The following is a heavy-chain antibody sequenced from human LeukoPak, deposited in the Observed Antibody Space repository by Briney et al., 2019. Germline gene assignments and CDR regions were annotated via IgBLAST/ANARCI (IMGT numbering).Heavy chain of an antibody. CDR2: IKHDEREE. CDR1: GFTFSSYW. J-gene: IGHJ4*02. V-gene: IGHV3-7*03. D-gene: IGHD6-19*01. Sequence: GGSLRLSCAASGFTFSSYWMSWVRQAPGKGLEWVASIKHDEREEYYADSVKGRFSMSRDNGKNSLYLQMNSLRGEDTAVYYCAKDPGWPFDYWGQGTLVTVSS. CDR3: AKDPGWPFDY.